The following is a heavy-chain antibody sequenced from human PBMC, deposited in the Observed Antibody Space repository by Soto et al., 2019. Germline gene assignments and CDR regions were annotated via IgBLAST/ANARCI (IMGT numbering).Heavy chain of an antibody. CDR3: ARTRDSSGWYGYYYYMDV. J-gene: IGHJ6*03. V-gene: IGHV4-59*08. D-gene: IGHD6-19*01. CDR1: GGSISSYY. CDR2: IYYSGST. Sequence: SETLSLTCTVSGGSISSYYWSWIRQPPGKGLEWIGYIYYSGSTNYNPSLKSRVTISVDTSKNQFSLKLSSVTAADTAVYYCARTRDSSGWYGYYYYMDVWGKGTTVTVSS.